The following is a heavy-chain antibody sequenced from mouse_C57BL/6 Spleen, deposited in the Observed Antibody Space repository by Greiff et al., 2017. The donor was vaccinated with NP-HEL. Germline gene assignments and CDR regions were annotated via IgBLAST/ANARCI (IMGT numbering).Heavy chain of an antibody. V-gene: IGHV5-4*01. CDR2: ISDGGSYT. CDR1: GFTFSSYA. D-gene: IGHD1-1*01. CDR3: ARDRVITTVVYFDY. Sequence: EVQRVESGGGLVKPGGSLKLSCAASGFTFSSYAMSWVRQTPEKRLEWVATISDGGSYTYYPDNVKGRFTISRDNAKNNLYLQMSHLKSEDTAMYYCARDRVITTVVYFDYWGQGTTLTVSS. J-gene: IGHJ2*01.